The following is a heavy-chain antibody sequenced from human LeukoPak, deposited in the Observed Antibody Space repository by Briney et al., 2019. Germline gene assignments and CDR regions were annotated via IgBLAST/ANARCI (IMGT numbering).Heavy chain of an antibody. CDR2: ISYDGYTK. J-gene: IGHJ4*02. V-gene: IGHV3-30-3*01. D-gene: IGHD1-26*01. CDR1: GFTFSIFP. Sequence: TGRSLRLSCAVSGFTFSIFPMLGVRGAPHGARVCGAVISYDGYTKNYADSVKGRFTISRDSSENTLYLQMNSLRVEDTAMYYCARDPIVGAPDYFDFWGQGTLVTVSS. CDR3: ARDPIVGAPDYFDF.